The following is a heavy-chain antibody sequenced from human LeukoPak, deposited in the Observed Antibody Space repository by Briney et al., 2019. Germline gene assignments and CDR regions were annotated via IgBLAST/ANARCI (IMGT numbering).Heavy chain of an antibody. Sequence: PSETLSLTCTVSGGSISSYYWSWIRQPAGKGLEWIVRIYTSGSTNYNPSLKSRVTMSVDTSNNQFSLKLSSVTAADTAVYYCARLTVTTWDWFDPWGQGTLVTVSS. D-gene: IGHD4-17*01. CDR3: ARLTVTTWDWFDP. V-gene: IGHV4-4*07. J-gene: IGHJ5*02. CDR2: IYTSGST. CDR1: GGSISSYY.